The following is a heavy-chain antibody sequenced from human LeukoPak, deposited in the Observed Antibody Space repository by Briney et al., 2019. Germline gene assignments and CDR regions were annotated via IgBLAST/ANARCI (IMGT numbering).Heavy chain of an antibody. V-gene: IGHV4-59*12. D-gene: IGHD3-22*01. CDR3: ARYVFRNYYDSSGYYLDY. Sequence: PSETLSLTCTVSGGSISGYYWSWIRQPPGKGLEWIGYIYSSGTTNYNPSLKSQITISLDTSKNQFSLKLSSVTAADTAVYYCARYVFRNYYDSSGYYLDYWGQGTLVTVSS. CDR1: GGSISGYY. J-gene: IGHJ4*02. CDR2: IYSSGTT.